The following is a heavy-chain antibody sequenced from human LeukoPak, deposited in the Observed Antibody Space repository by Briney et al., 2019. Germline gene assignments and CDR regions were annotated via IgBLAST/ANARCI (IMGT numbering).Heavy chain of an antibody. Sequence: SETLSLTCTGSGGSIGSSYWTWLRQPRGKGLEWIGYIYFRGNNDYNPSLESRVTISVDPSKNQFSLKLNSVTAADTAVYYCARGEMPTVGTWVFDIWGQGTVVTVS. J-gene: IGHJ3*02. CDR3: ARGEMPTVGTWVFDI. CDR2: IYFRGNN. D-gene: IGHD5-24*01. CDR1: GGSIGSSY. V-gene: IGHV4-4*09.